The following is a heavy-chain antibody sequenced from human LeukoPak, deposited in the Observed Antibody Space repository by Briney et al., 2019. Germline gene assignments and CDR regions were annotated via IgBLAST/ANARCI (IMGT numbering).Heavy chain of an antibody. CDR2: INPNSGDT. CDR3: ARGISSCSSTSCYFSPISRRVWFDP. J-gene: IGHJ5*02. V-gene: IGHV1-2*02. Sequence: ASVKVSCKASGYTFTGYYMHWVRQAPGQGLEWMGWINPNSGDTTYAQKFQGRVTMTRDTSISTAYMELSRLRSDDTAVYYCARGISSCSSTSCYFSPISRRVWFDPWGQGTLVTVSS. CDR1: GYTFTGYY. D-gene: IGHD2-2*01.